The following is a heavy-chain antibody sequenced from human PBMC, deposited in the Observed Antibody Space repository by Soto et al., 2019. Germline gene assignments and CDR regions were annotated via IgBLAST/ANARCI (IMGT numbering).Heavy chain of an antibody. CDR1: GFIFRTYG. Sequence: PGGSLRLSCAASGFIFRTYGMHWVRQAPGKGLEWVADIWCDGGTTYYADPVKGRFTISRDNSKNTLYLQMNSLRAEDTAVYYCASSAAWGQGTLVTVSS. CDR2: IWCDGGTT. D-gene: IGHD6-19*01. CDR3: ASSAA. J-gene: IGHJ5*02. V-gene: IGHV3-33*01.